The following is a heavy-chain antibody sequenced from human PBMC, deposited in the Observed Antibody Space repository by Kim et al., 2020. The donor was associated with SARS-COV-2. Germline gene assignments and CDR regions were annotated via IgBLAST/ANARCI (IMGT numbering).Heavy chain of an antibody. CDR1: GGSISSYY. CDR2: ILYSGTT. D-gene: IGHD3-3*01. CDR3: ARGRTDFRYGLDV. Sequence: SETLSLTCTVSGGSISSYYWNWIRQSPGKGLEWIGYILYSGTTNYKPSLKSRVTISVDTSKNQLSLRLTSVTAADTAVYYCARGRTDFRYGLDVWGQGTTVTVSS. V-gene: IGHV4-59*13. J-gene: IGHJ6*02.